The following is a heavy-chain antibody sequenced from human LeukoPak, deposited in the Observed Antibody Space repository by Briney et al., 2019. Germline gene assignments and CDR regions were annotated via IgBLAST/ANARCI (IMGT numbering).Heavy chain of an antibody. CDR2: IYYSGST. D-gene: IGHD6-13*01. J-gene: IGHJ6*02. V-gene: IGHV4-59*08. Sequence: SETLSLTCTVSGGSISSYYWSWIRPPPGKGLEWIGYIYYSGSTNYNPSLKSRVTISVDTSKNQFSLKLSSVTAADTAVYYCARLPLAAAGRGYYYYGMDVWGQGTTVTVSS. CDR3: ARLPLAAAGRGYYYYGMDV. CDR1: GGSISSYY.